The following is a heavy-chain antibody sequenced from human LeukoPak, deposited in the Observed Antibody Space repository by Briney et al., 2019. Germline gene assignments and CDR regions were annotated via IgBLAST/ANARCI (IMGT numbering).Heavy chain of an antibody. D-gene: IGHD6-19*01. CDR3: ARARHNIHNGWAWYFDL. V-gene: IGHV6-1*01. J-gene: IGHJ2*01. CDR2: TYFRSKWYH. Sequence: SQTLSLTCAISGDSLSSNTAAWNWIRQSPSRGLEWLGRTYFRSKWYHDYAVSVESRITLNPDTSKSQFSLQLNSVTPEDTAVYYCARARHNIHNGWAWYFDLWGRGTLVTVSS. CDR1: GDSLSSNTAA.